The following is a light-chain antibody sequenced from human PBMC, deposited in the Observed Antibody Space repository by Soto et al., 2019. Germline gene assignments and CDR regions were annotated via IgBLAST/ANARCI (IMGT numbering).Light chain of an antibody. V-gene: IGKV1-39*01. CDR2: AAS. Sequence: DIQMTQSPSSLSASLGDRVTITCRASQSISSYLNWYQQKPGKAPKLLIYAASSLQSGVPSRFSGSGSGTDFTLTISSLQPEDFATYYCQQSYSLYGFGQGTKLEIK. CDR1: QSISSY. J-gene: IGKJ2*03. CDR3: QQSYSLYG.